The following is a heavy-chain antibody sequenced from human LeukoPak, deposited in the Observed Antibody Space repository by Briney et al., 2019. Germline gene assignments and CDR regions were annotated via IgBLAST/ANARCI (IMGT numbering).Heavy chain of an antibody. V-gene: IGHV4-59*01. J-gene: IGHJ4*02. CDR1: GGSISSYY. CDR3: ARGSTSGYWKGADY. Sequence: SETLSLTCTVSGGSISSYYWSWIRQPPGKGLEWIGYIYYSGSTNYNPSLKSRVTISVDTSKNQFSLKLSSVTAAVTAVYYCARGSTSGYWKGADYWGQGTLVTVSS. CDR2: IYYSGST. D-gene: IGHD3-22*01.